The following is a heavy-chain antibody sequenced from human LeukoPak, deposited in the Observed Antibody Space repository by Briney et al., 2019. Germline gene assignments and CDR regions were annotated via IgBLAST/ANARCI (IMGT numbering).Heavy chain of an antibody. CDR2: ISSSGSTI. J-gene: IGHJ4*02. CDR3: AKRGPGSPESGKYYFDY. Sequence: GGSLGLSCAASGFTFSDYYMSWIRQAPGKGLEWVSYISSSGSTIYYADSVKGRFTISRDNAKNSLFLQMNSLRAEDTAVYYCAKRGPGSPESGKYYFDYWGQGTLVTVSS. V-gene: IGHV3-11*01. D-gene: IGHD3-10*01. CDR1: GFTFSDYY.